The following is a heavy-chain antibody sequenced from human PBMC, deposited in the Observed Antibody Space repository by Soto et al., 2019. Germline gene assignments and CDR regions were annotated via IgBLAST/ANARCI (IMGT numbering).Heavy chain of an antibody. Sequence: SLRLSCAASGFTFSSYSMNWVRQAPGKGLEWVSSISSSSSYIYYADSVKGRFTISRDNAKNSLYLQMNSLRAEDTAVYYCARDWGSGWHYGMDVWGQGTTVTVS. D-gene: IGHD6-19*01. J-gene: IGHJ6*02. V-gene: IGHV3-21*01. CDR3: ARDWGSGWHYGMDV. CDR1: GFTFSSYS. CDR2: ISSSSSYI.